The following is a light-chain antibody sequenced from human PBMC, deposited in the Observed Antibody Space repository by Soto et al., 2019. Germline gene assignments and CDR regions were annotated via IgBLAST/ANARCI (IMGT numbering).Light chain of an antibody. CDR2: DAS. CDR3: QQYNSYWT. V-gene: IGKV1-5*01. Sequence: DIQMTQSPSTLSASVGDRVTITCRASQSISSWLAWYQQKPGKAPKLLIYDASSLESGLPSRFSGSGSGTEFTLTISSLQPEDFATDYCQQYNSYWTFGQGTKVEIK. J-gene: IGKJ1*01. CDR1: QSISSW.